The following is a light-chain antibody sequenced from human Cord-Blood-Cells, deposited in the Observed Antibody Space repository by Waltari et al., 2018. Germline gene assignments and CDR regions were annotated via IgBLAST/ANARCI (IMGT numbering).Light chain of an antibody. J-gene: IGLJ1*01. CDR2: EGS. V-gene: IGLV2-23*01. Sequence: QSALTQTASVSGSPGQSITISCTGTSSDVGRYKLVSWYQQHPGKAPKLMIYEGSKRPSGVSNRFSGSKSGNTASLTISGLQAEDKADYYCCSYAGSSTYVFGTGTKVTVL. CDR3: CSYAGSSTYV. CDR1: SSDVGRYKL.